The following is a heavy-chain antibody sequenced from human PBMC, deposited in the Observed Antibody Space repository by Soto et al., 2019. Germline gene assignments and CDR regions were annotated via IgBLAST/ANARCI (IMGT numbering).Heavy chain of an antibody. D-gene: IGHD6-13*01. V-gene: IGHV1-8*02. CDR3: GRGPSPRAPAGGTPYYYAMDV. Sequence: ASVKVSCKASGYDFTAYDINWVRQASGQGLEWRGWMNPINGATGSARRFQGRVSMTRNTATATAYLELTSLRSDDSAVYYCGRGPSPRAPAGGTPYYYAMDVWGQGTTVTVSS. CDR2: MNPINGAT. J-gene: IGHJ6*02. CDR1: GYDFTAYD.